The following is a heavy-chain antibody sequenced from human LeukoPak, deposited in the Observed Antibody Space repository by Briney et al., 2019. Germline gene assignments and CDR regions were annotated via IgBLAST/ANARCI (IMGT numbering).Heavy chain of an antibody. CDR2: ISGSGASK. V-gene: IGHV3-23*01. CDR1: GFTFSSYA. J-gene: IGHJ3*02. Sequence: PGGSLRLSCAASGFTFSSYAMNWVRQAPGKGLEWVSGISGSGASKYYTDSVKGRFTISRDNSRNTLYLQMNSLRAEDTAVYYCAKDMGRSGLPRGYRSGRDAFHIWDQGTMVTVSS. D-gene: IGHD6-19*01. CDR3: AKDMGRSGLPRGYRSGRDAFHI.